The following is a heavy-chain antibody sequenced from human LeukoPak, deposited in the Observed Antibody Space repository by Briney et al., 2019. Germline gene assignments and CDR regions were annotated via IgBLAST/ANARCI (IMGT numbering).Heavy chain of an antibody. Sequence: PGGSLRLSCAASGFTFSGSAIHWVRQASGKGLEWVGRIRSKANNYATVYAESVKGRFTISRDDSKNTVYLQMNSLKTEDTAVYYCTRERANWNDAFDIWGQGTMVTVSS. CDR2: IRSKANNYAT. D-gene: IGHD1-20*01. J-gene: IGHJ3*02. CDR3: TRERANWNDAFDI. CDR1: GFTFSGSA. V-gene: IGHV3-73*01.